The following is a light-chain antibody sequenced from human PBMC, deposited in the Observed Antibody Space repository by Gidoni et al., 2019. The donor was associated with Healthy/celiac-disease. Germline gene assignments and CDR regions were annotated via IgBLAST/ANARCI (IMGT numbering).Light chain of an antibody. CDR3: QQYNNYPLT. V-gene: IGKV3-15*01. J-gene: IGKJ4*01. CDR1: QSVSSN. Sequence: EIVMTQSPATLSVSPGERATLSCRASQSVSSNLAWYQQKPGQAPRLLIYGASTRATGIPARFSGSGSGTEFTLTISSLQSEDFAVYYCQQYNNYPLTFGGGTKVEIK. CDR2: GAS.